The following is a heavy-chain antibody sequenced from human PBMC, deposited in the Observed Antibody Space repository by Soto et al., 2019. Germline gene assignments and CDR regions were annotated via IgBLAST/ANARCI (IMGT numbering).Heavy chain of an antibody. D-gene: IGHD1-20*01. V-gene: IGHV1-69*01. CDR1: GGTFNTYT. CDR3: ASLNNWSSGDGRIDV. J-gene: IGHJ6*02. CDR2: IMPLYGKP. Sequence: QVQLVQSGAEVNKPGSLVKVSCKVSGGTFNTYTISWVRQVPGQGLEWMGGIMPLYGKPTYAQTFQGRLMIAADEHTNTVYMELSSLRSEDTALYYCASLNNWSSGDGRIDVWGRGTAVSVSS.